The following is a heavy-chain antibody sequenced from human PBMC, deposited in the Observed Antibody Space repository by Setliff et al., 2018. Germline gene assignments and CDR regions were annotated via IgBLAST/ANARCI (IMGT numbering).Heavy chain of an antibody. V-gene: IGHV4-34*01. CDR3: ARHSSRPY. CDR1: GGSFSGYY. J-gene: IGHJ4*02. CDR2: MYSGGNT. Sequence: SETLSLTCAVYGGSFSGYYWSWIRQPPGKGLEWIGSMYSGGNTYYNPSLKSRVTISVDTAKNQFSLNLSSVTAADTAVYYCARHSSRPYWGQGTLVTVSS.